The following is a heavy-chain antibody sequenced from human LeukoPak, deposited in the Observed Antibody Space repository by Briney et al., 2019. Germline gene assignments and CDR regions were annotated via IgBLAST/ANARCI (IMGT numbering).Heavy chain of an antibody. J-gene: IGHJ6*03. CDR2: IYKSGTT. D-gene: IGHD2/OR15-2a*01. CDR1: GESINPYY. CDR3: ARSFLDYMDV. Sequence: SETLSLTCTVSGESINPYYWNWIRQSAGKGLEWIGHIYKSGTTNFNPSLTSRVTMSLDTSRNQFSLKLRSVTAADTAVYFCARSFLDYMDVWGKGNTVTVSS. V-gene: IGHV4-4*07.